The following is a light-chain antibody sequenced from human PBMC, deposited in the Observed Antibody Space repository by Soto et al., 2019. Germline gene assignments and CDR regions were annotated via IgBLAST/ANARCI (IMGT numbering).Light chain of an antibody. CDR1: QSISSW. J-gene: IGKJ5*01. Sequence: DIQMTQSPSTLSASVGDRVTITCRASQSISSWLAWYQQKPGKAPKLLIYDGSSFESGVPSRFSGSGSGTDFTLTISSLQPEDFATYYCQLSDSSLTFGQGTRLEIK. CDR2: DGS. V-gene: IGKV1-5*01. CDR3: QLSDSSLT.